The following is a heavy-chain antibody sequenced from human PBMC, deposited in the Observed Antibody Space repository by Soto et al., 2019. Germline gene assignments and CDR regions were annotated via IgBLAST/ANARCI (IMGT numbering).Heavy chain of an antibody. V-gene: IGHV3-48*03. J-gene: IGHJ5*02. CDR3: ARQILTGYNGFDP. D-gene: IGHD3-9*01. Sequence: PGGSLRLSCAASGFTFSSYEMNWVRQAPGKGLEWVSYISSSGSTIYYADSVKGRFTISRDNAKNSLYLQMNSLRAEDTVVYYCARQILTGYNGFDPWGQGTLVTVSS. CDR1: GFTFSSYE. CDR2: ISSSGSTI.